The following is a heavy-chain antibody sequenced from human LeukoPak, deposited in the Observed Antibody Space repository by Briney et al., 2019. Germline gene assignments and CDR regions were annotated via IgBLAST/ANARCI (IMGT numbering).Heavy chain of an antibody. D-gene: IGHD6-19*01. CDR1: GFTFSSYW. CDR3: ARDTLGVAGTDY. J-gene: IGHJ4*02. Sequence: PGGSLRLSCAASGFTFSSYWMHWVRQAPGKGLVWISRINSDGSSTSYADSVKGRFTISRDNAKNTLYLQMNSLRAEDTAAYYCARDTLGVAGTDYWGQGTLVTVSS. CDR2: INSDGSST. V-gene: IGHV3-74*01.